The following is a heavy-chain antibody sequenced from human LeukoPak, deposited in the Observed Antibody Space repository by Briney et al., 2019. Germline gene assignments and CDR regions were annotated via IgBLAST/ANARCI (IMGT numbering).Heavy chain of an antibody. CDR2: IYSGDST. V-gene: IGHV3-66*01. CDR3: AREGGRGYCSGGSCYSHWGY. J-gene: IGHJ4*02. CDR1: GFTVGSNY. D-gene: IGHD2-15*01. Sequence: GGSLRLSCAASGFTVGSNYMSWVRQAPGKGLEWVSVIYSGDSTYYADSVKGRFTISRDNPKNTLYLQMNSLRAEDTAVYYCAREGGRGYCSGGSCYSHWGYWGQGTLVTVSS.